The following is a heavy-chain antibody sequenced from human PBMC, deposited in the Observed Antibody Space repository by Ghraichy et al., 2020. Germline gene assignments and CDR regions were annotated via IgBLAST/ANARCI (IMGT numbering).Heavy chain of an antibody. CDR3: AKFSRYSSSWYVSPDFDY. J-gene: IGHJ4*02. D-gene: IGHD6-13*01. CDR2: ISGSGGST. Sequence: GGSLRLSCAASGFTFSSYAMSWVRQAPGKGLEWVSAISGSGGSTYYADSVKGRFTISRDNSKNTLYLQMNSLRAEDTAVYYCAKFSRYSSSWYVSPDFDYWGQGTLVTVSS. V-gene: IGHV3-23*01. CDR1: GFTFSSYA.